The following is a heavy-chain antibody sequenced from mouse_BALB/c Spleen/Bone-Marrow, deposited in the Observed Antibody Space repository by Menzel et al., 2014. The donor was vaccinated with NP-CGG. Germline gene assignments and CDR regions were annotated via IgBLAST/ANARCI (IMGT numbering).Heavy chain of an antibody. V-gene: IGHV1-54*01. CDR3: ARAIYYHYDDAGPFAY. Sequence: QVQLQQSGAELVRPGTSVKVSCKASGYAFTNYLIEWVKKRPGQGLEWIGVINPGSGGTNYMEKFKGKATLTADNSSSTAYMQVSSLTSDDSAFYFCARAIYYHYDDAGPFAYWGQGTLVTVSA. CDR2: INPGSGGT. CDR1: GYAFTNYL. D-gene: IGHD2-4*01. J-gene: IGHJ3*01.